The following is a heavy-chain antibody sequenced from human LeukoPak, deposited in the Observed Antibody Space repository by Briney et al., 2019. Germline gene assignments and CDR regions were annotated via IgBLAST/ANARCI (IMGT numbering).Heavy chain of an antibody. CDR1: GFTFSSSS. Sequence: PGGSLRLSCAASGFTFSSSSMNWVRQAPGKGLEGVSSISSGSSYIYYADPLKGRFTVSRDNAKNSLYLQMNSLRAEDTAVYYCASERYNWNYAFDYWGQGILVTVSS. D-gene: IGHD1-7*01. V-gene: IGHV3-21*01. J-gene: IGHJ4*02. CDR3: ASERYNWNYAFDY. CDR2: ISSGSSYI.